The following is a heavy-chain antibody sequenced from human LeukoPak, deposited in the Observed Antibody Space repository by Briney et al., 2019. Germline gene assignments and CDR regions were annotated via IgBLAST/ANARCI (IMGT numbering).Heavy chain of an antibody. CDR1: GFTFDDYA. Sequence: GGSLRLSCAASGFTFDDYAMHWVRQAPGKGLEWVSGISWNSGSIGYADSVKGRFTISRDNAKNSLYLQMNSLRAEDTALYYCAKVWSMGANAFGIWGQGTMVTVSS. J-gene: IGHJ3*02. D-gene: IGHD3-16*01. CDR2: ISWNSGSI. V-gene: IGHV3-9*01. CDR3: AKVWSMGANAFGI.